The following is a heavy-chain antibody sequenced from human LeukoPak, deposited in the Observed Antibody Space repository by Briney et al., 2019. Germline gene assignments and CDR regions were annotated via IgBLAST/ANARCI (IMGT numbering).Heavy chain of an antibody. V-gene: IGHV3-21*01. CDR2: ISSSSSYI. D-gene: IGHD3-10*01. Sequence: GGSLRLSCAASGFTFSSYSMNWVRQAPGKGLEWVSSISSSSSYIYYADSVKGRFTISRDNAKNSLYLQMNSLRAEDTAVYYCARDPKYYYGSGSYFDYWGQGTLVTVSS. J-gene: IGHJ4*02. CDR1: GFTFSSYS. CDR3: ARDPKYYYGSGSYFDY.